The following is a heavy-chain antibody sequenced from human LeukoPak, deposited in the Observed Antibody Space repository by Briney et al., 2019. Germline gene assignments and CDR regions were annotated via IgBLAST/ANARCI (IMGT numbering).Heavy chain of an antibody. CDR1: GFTFSSSW. CDR3: LKDYLGL. Sequence: GGSLRLSCAASGFTFSSSWMSWVRQAPGEGLEWVANIRGDGSRENYVDSVKGRLTVSSDNAKNSLYLEMSSLRAEDSAVYYCLKDYLGLWGQGTQVTASS. CDR2: IRGDGSRE. D-gene: IGHD7-27*01. J-gene: IGHJ4*02. V-gene: IGHV3-7*01.